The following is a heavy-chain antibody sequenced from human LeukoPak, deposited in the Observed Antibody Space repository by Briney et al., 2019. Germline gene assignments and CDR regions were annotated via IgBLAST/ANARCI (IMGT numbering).Heavy chain of an antibody. Sequence: QPGGSLRLSCAASGFTLSSYWMNWVRQAPGKGLEWVANIRQDGSEKYYVDSVKGRFTISRDNAKNSLYLQMNSLRAEDTAVYYCARVAAAGIYYYYYMDVWGKGTTVTVSS. CDR1: GFTLSSYW. J-gene: IGHJ6*03. V-gene: IGHV3-7*01. CDR3: ARVAAAGIYYYYYMDV. D-gene: IGHD6-13*01. CDR2: IRQDGSEK.